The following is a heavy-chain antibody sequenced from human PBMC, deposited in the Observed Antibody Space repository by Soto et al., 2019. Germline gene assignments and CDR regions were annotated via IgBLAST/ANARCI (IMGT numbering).Heavy chain of an antibody. CDR3: ARDAGVRVSDY. CDR1: GFTFSSYG. Sequence: QVQLVESGGGVVQPGRSLRLSCAASGFTFSSYGMHWVRQAPGKGLEWVAVIWYDGSNKYYADSVKGRFTISRDNSKNTLYLQMSSLRAEDTAVYYCARDAGVRVSDYWGQGTLVTVAS. D-gene: IGHD3-10*01. V-gene: IGHV3-33*01. CDR2: IWYDGSNK. J-gene: IGHJ4*02.